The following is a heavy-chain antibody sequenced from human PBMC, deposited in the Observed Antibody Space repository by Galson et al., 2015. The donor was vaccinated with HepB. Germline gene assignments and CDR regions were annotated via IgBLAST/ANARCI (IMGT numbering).Heavy chain of an antibody. CDR2: IYPDDSDT. Sequence: QSGAEVKKPGESLKISCEASGYSFTSYWIAWVRQMPGKGLEWMGIIYPDDSDTRYNPSFRGQVTISADKSITTAYLQWSSLKASDTAMYYCARINSRAVDYWGQGTLVTVSS. V-gene: IGHV5-51*01. D-gene: IGHD6-13*01. J-gene: IGHJ4*02. CDR3: ARINSRAVDY. CDR1: GYSFTSYW.